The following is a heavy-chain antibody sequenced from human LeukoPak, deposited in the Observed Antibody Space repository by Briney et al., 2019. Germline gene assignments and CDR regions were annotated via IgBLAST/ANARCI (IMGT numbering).Heavy chain of an antibody. CDR3: ARHGNIVVVPAASEAFDI. Sequence: SETLSLTCTVSGGSISSSGYYWGWIRQPPGKGLEWIGSIYYSGDTYYNPSLKSRVTTSVDTSKSQFSLRLSSVTAADTAVYYCARHGNIVVVPAASEAFDIWGQGTMVTVSS. J-gene: IGHJ3*02. D-gene: IGHD2-2*01. V-gene: IGHV4-39*01. CDR2: IYYSGDT. CDR1: GGSISSSGYY.